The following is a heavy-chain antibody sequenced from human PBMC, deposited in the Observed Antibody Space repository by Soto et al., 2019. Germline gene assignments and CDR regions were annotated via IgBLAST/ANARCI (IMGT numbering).Heavy chain of an antibody. Sequence: EVQLLESGGGLVQPGGSLRLSCAASGFSFSTYAMSWVRQAPGKGLEWVSTVGRGDSTFYADSVRGRFTISRDNSNNALFMQMNSRRDDDTALYYCAKGILVEVPGTRAFDIWGQGTMVIVSS. J-gene: IGHJ3*02. CDR2: VGRGDST. CDR3: AKGILVEVPGTRAFDI. CDR1: GFSFSTYA. D-gene: IGHD2-2*01. V-gene: IGHV3-23*01.